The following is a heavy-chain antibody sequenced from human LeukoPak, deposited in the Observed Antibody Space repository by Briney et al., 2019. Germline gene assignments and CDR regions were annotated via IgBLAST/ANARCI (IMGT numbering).Heavy chain of an antibody. CDR1: GGSISSSTYY. CDR3: ARHKYTVATTDGLDI. Sequence: PSETLSLTCTVSGGSISSSTYYWGWIRQPPGKGLEWIGTIYYSGSTYYNPSLKSRVMISVNTSKNQFSLKLSYVTAADTAVYYCARHKYTVATTDGLDIWGQGTMVTVSS. D-gene: IGHD5-12*01. CDR2: IYYSGST. V-gene: IGHV4-39*01. J-gene: IGHJ3*02.